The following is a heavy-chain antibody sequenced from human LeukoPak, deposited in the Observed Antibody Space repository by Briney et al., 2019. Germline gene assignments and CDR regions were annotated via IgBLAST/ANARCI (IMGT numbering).Heavy chain of an antibody. CDR3: AREARGDTRGYSSGWYYYYMDV. D-gene: IGHD6-19*01. CDR2: IKKDGSEK. J-gene: IGHJ6*03. CDR1: GFSFDTSG. V-gene: IGHV3-7*01. Sequence: GGSLRLSCAASGFSFDTSGMTWVRQAPGKGLEWVANIKKDGSEKDYVDAGKGRFTIFRDNAKTSLFLQMNSLRAEDTAVYYCAREARGDTRGYSSGWYYYYMDVWGKGTTVTVSS.